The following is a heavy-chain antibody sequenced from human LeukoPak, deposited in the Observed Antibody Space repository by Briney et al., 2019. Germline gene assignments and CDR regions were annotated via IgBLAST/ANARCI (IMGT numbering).Heavy chain of an antibody. D-gene: IGHD6-13*01. Sequence: PGGSLRLSCAASGFTFSSYWMTWVRQAPGKGLEWVANIKQDGSEEYYVDSVKGRFIISRDNAKNSLYLQMNSLRAEDTAVYYCARSGYSSSWYEVDWGQGTLVTVSS. V-gene: IGHV3-7*01. CDR2: IKQDGSEE. CDR3: ARSGYSSSWYEVD. J-gene: IGHJ4*02. CDR1: GFTFSSYW.